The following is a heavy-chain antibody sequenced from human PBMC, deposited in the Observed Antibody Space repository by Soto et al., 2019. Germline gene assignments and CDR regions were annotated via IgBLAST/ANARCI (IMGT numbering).Heavy chain of an antibody. CDR1: GFTFSNAW. Sequence: EVQLVESGGGLVKPGGSLRLSCAASGFTFSNAWMSWVRQAPGKGPEWVGRIKSKTDGGTTDYAAPVKGRFTISRDDSKNTLYLQMNSLKTEDTAVYYCTTDSTAYYDSSGYQIDYWGQGTLVTVSS. V-gene: IGHV3-15*01. J-gene: IGHJ4*02. CDR3: TTDSTAYYDSSGYQIDY. D-gene: IGHD3-22*01. CDR2: IKSKTDGGTT.